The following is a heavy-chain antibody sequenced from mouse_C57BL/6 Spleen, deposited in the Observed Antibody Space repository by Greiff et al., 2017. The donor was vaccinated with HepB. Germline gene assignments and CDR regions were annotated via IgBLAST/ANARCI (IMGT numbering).Heavy chain of an antibody. D-gene: IGHD1-1*01. Sequence: EVKLLESGPGMVKPSQSLSLTCTVTGYSITSGYDWHWIRHFPGNKLEWMGYISYSGSTNYNPSLKSRISITHDPSKNHVFLKLNSVTTEDTATYYCARDGSSYAWFAYWGQGTLVTVSA. CDR1: GYSITSGYD. CDR3: ARDGSSYAWFAY. V-gene: IGHV3-1*01. J-gene: IGHJ3*01. CDR2: ISYSGST.